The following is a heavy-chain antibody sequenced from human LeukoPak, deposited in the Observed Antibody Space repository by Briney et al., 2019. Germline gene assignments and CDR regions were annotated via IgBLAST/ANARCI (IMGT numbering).Heavy chain of an antibody. CDR1: GYTFTSYY. CDR3: ARDPPFGDSSGYDYTLDI. D-gene: IGHD3-22*01. Sequence: ASVKVSCKASGYTFTSYYMHWVRQAPGQGREWMGIINPSGGSTSYAQKFQGRVTMTRDTSTSTVYMELSSLRSEDTAVYYCARDPPFGDSSGYDYTLDIWGQGTMVTVSS. J-gene: IGHJ3*02. CDR2: INPSGGST. V-gene: IGHV1-46*01.